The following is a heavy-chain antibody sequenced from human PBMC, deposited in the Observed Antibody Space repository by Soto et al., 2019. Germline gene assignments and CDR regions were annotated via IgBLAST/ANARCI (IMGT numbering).Heavy chain of an antibody. D-gene: IGHD4-17*01. J-gene: IGHJ3*02. CDR2: ISSSSSTI. V-gene: IGHV3-48*01. CDR3: ARARYGDYDAFDI. Sequence: PGGSLRLSCAASGFTFSSYIMNWVRQAPGKGLEWVSYISSSSSTIYYADSVKGRFTISRDNAKNSLYLQMNSLRAEDTAVYYCARARYGDYDAFDIWGQGTMVTVSS. CDR1: GFTFSSYI.